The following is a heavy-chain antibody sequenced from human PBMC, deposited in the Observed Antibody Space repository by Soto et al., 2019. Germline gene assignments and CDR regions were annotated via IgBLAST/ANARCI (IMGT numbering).Heavy chain of an antibody. Sequence: EVQLVETGGGLIQPGGSLRVSCEVFGFTVSTNYMSWVRQAPGKGLEWVSVIYRGGSTYYSDSVKGRFTISRDNSKNTAYLQMNSLRVEDTAVYYCARDSYYYDSSGYPNYYGVDVWGQGTTVTVSS. CDR2: IYRGGST. J-gene: IGHJ6*02. D-gene: IGHD3-22*01. CDR3: ARDSYYYDSSGYPNYYGVDV. V-gene: IGHV3-53*02. CDR1: GFTVSTNY.